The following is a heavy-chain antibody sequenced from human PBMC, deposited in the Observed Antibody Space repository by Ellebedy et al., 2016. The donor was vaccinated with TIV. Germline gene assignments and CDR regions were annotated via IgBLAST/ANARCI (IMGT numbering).Heavy chain of an antibody. CDR1: GGSISSSSYY. V-gene: IGHV4-39*07. J-gene: IGHJ4*02. Sequence: SETLSLXCTVSGGSISSSSYYWGWIRQPPGKGLEWIGSIYYSGSTYYNPSLKSRVTISVDTSKNQFSLKLSSVTAADTAVYYCARSRGYSGYDFDYWGQGTLVTVSS. CDR3: ARSRGYSGYDFDY. CDR2: IYYSGST. D-gene: IGHD5-12*01.